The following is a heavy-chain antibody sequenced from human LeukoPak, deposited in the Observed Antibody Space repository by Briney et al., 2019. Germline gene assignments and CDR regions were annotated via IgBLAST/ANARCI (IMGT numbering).Heavy chain of an antibody. Sequence: GESLRLSCVSYGFTISNYWMSWVRQAPGKGLEWVSAISGSGGSTYYADSVKGRFTISRDNSKNTLYLQMNSLRAEDTAVYYCAKDRGQSDPWGQGTLVTVSS. J-gene: IGHJ5*02. D-gene: IGHD3-10*01. CDR1: GFTISNYW. CDR3: AKDRGQSDP. V-gene: IGHV3-23*01. CDR2: ISGSGGST.